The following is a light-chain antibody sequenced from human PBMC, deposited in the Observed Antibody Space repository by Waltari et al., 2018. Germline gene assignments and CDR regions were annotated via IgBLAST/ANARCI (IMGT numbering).Light chain of an antibody. J-gene: IGKJ1*01. V-gene: IGKV3-20*01. CDR2: AAS. CDR1: QNIGTY. Sequence: LTQSPGTLSLSPGERATLPCTASQNIGTYLVWYQQKPGQPPRLLIYAASRRATGIPDRFSGSGSGTDFSLTISRLEPEDFAVYYCQNHERLPATFGQGTKVEIK. CDR3: QNHERLPAT.